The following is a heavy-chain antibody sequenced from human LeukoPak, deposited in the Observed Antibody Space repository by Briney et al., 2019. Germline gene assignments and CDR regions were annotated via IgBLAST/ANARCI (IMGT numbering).Heavy chain of an antibody. CDR2: IYHSGST. CDR3: ALGDMTTVTYARDY. CDR1: GGSISSSSYY. D-gene: IGHD4-11*01. J-gene: IGHJ4*02. V-gene: IGHV4-39*07. Sequence: KPSETLSLTCTVSGGSISSSSYYWGWIRQPPGKVLEWIGSIYHSGSTYYNPSLKSRVTISVDTSKNQFSLKLSSVTAADTAVYYCALGDMTTVTYARDYWGQGTLVTVSS.